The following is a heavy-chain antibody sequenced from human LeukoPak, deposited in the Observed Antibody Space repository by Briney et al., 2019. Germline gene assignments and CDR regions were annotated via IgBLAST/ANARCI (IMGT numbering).Heavy chain of an antibody. D-gene: IGHD3-22*01. CDR1: GGSISSGSYY. CDR2: IYTSGST. CDR3: ARDGSGYYDTSGYRN. Sequence: KPSETLSLTCTVPGGSISSGSYYWSWIRQPAGKGLEWIGRIYTSGSTNYKPSLKSRVTISLDTSKNQFSLKLSSVTAADTAVYYCARDGSGYYDTSGYRNWGQGTLVTVSS. V-gene: IGHV4-61*02. J-gene: IGHJ4*02.